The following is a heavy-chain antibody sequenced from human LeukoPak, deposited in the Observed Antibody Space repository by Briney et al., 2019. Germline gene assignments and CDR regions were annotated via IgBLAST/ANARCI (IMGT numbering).Heavy chain of an antibody. Sequence: PSETLSLTCTVFGGSISSYYWSWIRQPPGKGLEWIGYIYYSGSTNYNPSLKSRVTISVDTSKNQFSLKLSSVTAADTAVYYCARELTDYFDYWGQGTLVTVSS. V-gene: IGHV4-59*01. CDR1: GGSISSYY. CDR3: ARELTDYFDY. CDR2: IYYSGST. J-gene: IGHJ4*02.